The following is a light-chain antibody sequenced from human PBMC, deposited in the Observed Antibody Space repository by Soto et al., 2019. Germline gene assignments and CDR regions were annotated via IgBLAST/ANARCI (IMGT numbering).Light chain of an antibody. J-gene: IGLJ1*01. CDR2: EGS. CDR1: SSGVGSYNL. CDR3: CSYAGSSTYV. Sequence: QSALTQPASVSGSPGQSISISCTGTSSGVGSYNLVSWYQQHPGTAPKLMIYEGSKRPSGVSNRFSGSKSGNTASLTISGLQDEDEADYYCCSYAGSSTYVFGTGTKVTVL. V-gene: IGLV2-23*01.